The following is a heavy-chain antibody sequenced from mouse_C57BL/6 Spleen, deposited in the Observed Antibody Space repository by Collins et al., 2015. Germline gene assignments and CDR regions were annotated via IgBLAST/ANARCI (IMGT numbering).Heavy chain of an antibody. D-gene: IGHD2-4*01. J-gene: IGHJ4*01. CDR2: ISYSGST. CDR1: GYSITSDYA. V-gene: IGHV3-2*02. Sequence: QLQESGPGLVKPSQSLSLTCTVTGYSITSDYAWNWIRQFPGNKLEWMGYISYSGSTSYNPSLKSRISITRDTSKNQFFLQLNSVTTEDTATYYCARRDYDYHYYAMDYWGQGTSVTVSS. CDR3: ARRDYDYHYYAMDY.